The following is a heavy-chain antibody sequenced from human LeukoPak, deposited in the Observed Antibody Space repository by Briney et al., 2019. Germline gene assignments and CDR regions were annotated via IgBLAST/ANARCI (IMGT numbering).Heavy chain of an antibody. J-gene: IGHJ6*03. D-gene: IGHD3-10*01. CDR2: IYYSGST. CDR3: ARGPSITMVRGGQWYYYMDV. CDR1: GGSITSYY. Sequence: PSETLSLTCTVSGGSITSYYWSWIRQPPGKGLEWIGYIYYSGSTNYDPSLKSRVTISVDTSKNQFSLKLSSVTAADTAVYYCARGPSITMVRGGQWYYYMDVWGKGTTVTISS. V-gene: IGHV4-59*01.